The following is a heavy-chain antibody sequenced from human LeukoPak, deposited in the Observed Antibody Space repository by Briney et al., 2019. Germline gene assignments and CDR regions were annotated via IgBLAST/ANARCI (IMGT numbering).Heavy chain of an antibody. CDR2: INHSGST. V-gene: IGHV4-34*01. CDR3: ARYYYGSGSNYNIAYFDH. CDR1: GGSFSGYY. D-gene: IGHD3-10*01. Sequence: SETLSLTCAVYGGSFSGYYWSWIRQPPGKGLEWIGEINHSGSTNYNPSLKGRVTISVDTSKNQFSLKLSSVTAADTAVYYCARYYYGSGSNYNIAYFDHWGQGTLVTVSS. J-gene: IGHJ4*02.